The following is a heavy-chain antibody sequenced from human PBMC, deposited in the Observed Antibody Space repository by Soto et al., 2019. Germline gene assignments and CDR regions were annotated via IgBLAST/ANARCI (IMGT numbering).Heavy chain of an antibody. D-gene: IGHD3-22*01. CDR2: ISGIRDYI. J-gene: IGHJ4*02. V-gene: IGHV3-21*06. Sequence: PGGSLRLSCAASGFTFSYYALHWVRRAPGKGLEWVSSISGIRDYIRYADSVKGRFTISRDNAKTSLYLQMNSLTAEDTAVYYCAREGVHNYNEDYFDYWGQGTLVTVSS. CDR1: GFTFSYYA. CDR3: AREGVHNYNEDYFDY.